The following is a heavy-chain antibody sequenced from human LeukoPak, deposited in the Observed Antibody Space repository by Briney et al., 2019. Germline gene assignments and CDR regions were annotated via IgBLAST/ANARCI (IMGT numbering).Heavy chain of an antibody. V-gene: IGHV3-11*01. J-gene: IGHJ6*02. Sequence: GGSLRLSCAASGFTFSDYYMSWIRQAPGKGLEWVSYISSSGSTIYYADSVKGRFTISRDNAKNSLYLQMNSLRAEDTAVYYCARGQEQAAYYYYYYGMDVWGQGTTVTVSS. D-gene: IGHD1-26*01. CDR2: ISSSGSTI. CDR3: ARGQEQAAYYYYYYGMDV. CDR1: GFTFSDYY.